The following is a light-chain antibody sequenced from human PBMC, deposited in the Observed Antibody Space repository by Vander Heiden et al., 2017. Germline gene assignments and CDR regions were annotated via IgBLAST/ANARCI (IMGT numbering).Light chain of an antibody. J-gene: IGLJ1*01. CDR1: SSDIGFYNY. CDR3: NSYTTSRTYV. Sequence: QSALAQPASVSGSPGQSIIISCTGTSSDIGFYNYVSWYQHHPSKGPKLIIYDVTHRPSGVSNRFSGSKSGNPASLTISGLQAEDEADYYCNSYTTSRTYVFGSGTKVTVL. CDR2: DVT. V-gene: IGLV2-14*03.